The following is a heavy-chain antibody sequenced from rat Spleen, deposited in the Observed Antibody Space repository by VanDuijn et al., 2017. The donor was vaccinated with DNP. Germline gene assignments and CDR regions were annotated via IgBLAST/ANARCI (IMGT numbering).Heavy chain of an antibody. CDR3: ARGGFGIQGDY. J-gene: IGHJ2*01. CDR2: IWNTGGT. V-gene: IGHV2-41*01. CDR1: GFSLTSYN. Sequence: QVQVKESGPGLVQPSQTLSLTCTVAGFSLTSYNVHWVRQPPGKGLEWMGVIWNTGGTRYNSALKSRLSISKDTSKSQVFLKVTSLQMEDTATYYCARGGFGIQGDYWGQGVMVTVSP. D-gene: IGHD4-3*01.